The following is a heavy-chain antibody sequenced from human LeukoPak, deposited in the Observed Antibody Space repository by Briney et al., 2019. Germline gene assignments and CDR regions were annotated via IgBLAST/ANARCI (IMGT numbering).Heavy chain of an antibody. J-gene: IGHJ4*02. CDR3: AKGGYYDSSGYYYFDY. Sequence: GGSLRLSCAASGFTFSSYAMNWVRQAPGKGLEWVSGIGGSGTSTYYADSVKGRFTISRDNSKNTLYLQMNSLRADDTAVYSCAKGGYYDSSGYYYFDYWGQGTLVTVSS. CDR1: GFTFSSYA. D-gene: IGHD3-22*01. V-gene: IGHV3-23*01. CDR2: IGGSGTST.